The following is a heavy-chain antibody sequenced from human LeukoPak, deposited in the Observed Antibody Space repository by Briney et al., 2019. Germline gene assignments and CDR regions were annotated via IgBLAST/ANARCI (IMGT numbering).Heavy chain of an antibody. J-gene: IGHJ4*02. CDR2: ISGSGGST. Sequence: GGSLRLSCAASGFTFSDHKMNWVRQAPGKGLEWVSAISGSGGSTYYADSVKGRFTISRDNSKNTLYLQMNSLRAEDTAVYYCARHLNYYLDYWGQGTLVTVSS. V-gene: IGHV3-23*01. CDR3: ARHLNYYLDY. CDR1: GFTFSDHK. D-gene: IGHD3-10*01.